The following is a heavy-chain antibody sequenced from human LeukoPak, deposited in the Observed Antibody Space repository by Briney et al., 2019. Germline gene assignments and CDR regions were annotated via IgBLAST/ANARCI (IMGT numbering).Heavy chain of an antibody. V-gene: IGHV3-23*01. CDR2: IIGRSTGT. J-gene: IGHJ4*02. CDR1: GFSFSTYA. CDR3: ARVVYSSSWSFPDY. D-gene: IGHD6-13*01. Sequence: GGSLRLSCVASGFSFSTYAMNWVRHAPGKGLEWVAAIIGRSTGTYYADSVRGRFTISRDNSKNTLYLQMSSLRAEDTAVYYCARVVYSSSWSFPDYWGQETLVTVSS.